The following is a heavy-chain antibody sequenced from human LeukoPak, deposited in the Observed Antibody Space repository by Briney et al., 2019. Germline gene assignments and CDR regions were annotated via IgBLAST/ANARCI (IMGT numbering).Heavy chain of an antibody. D-gene: IGHD3-16*01. CDR2: IKSKTDGETI. V-gene: IGHV3-15*01. Sequence: GGSLRLSCAASGFIISDDWMSWVRQAPGKGLEWVGRIKSKTDGETIDYAAPVKGRFTISRDDSKNTLFLQMNSLKIEDTAVYYCTTDRFDWGQGTLVTVSS. CDR1: GFIISDDW. J-gene: IGHJ4*02. CDR3: TTDRFD.